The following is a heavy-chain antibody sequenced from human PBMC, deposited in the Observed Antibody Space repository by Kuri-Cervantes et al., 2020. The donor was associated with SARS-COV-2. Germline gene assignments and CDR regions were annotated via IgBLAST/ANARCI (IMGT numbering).Heavy chain of an antibody. CDR3: AKDVINGGQWLVGGFDY. D-gene: IGHD6-19*01. V-gene: IGHV3-21*04. Sequence: GESLKISCAASGFTFSSYSMNWVRQAPGKGLEWVSSISSSSSYIYYADSVKGRFTISRDNSKNTLYLQMSSLRAEDTAVYYCAKDVINGGQWLVGGFDYWGQGTLVTVSS. CDR1: GFTFSSYS. J-gene: IGHJ4*02. CDR2: ISSSSSYI.